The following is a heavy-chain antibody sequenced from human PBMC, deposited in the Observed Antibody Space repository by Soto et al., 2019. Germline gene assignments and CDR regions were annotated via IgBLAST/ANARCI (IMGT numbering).Heavy chain of an antibody. CDR3: ARFSGGVYNTYYFYYGTDV. V-gene: IGHV1-18*04. J-gene: IGHJ6*02. D-gene: IGHD2-15*01. CDR2: ITTYNGNT. CDR1: GYSFTSYG. Sequence: ASVKVSCKASGYSFTSYGISWVRQAPGQGLDWMGWITTYNGNTKYAQDLQGRVTMTKDTSTSTAYMELRSLRSDDKAVYYCARFSGGVYNTYYFYYGTDVWGQGTTVTVSS.